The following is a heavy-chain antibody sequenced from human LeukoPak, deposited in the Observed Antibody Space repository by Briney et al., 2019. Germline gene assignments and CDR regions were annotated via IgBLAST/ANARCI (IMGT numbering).Heavy chain of an antibody. CDR2: MKPDGSEK. CDR3: AKDAF. J-gene: IGHJ4*02. V-gene: IGHV3-7*01. CDR1: GFPFDISW. Sequence: GGSLRLSCAASGFPFDISWLNWVRQAPGKGPEWVATMKPDGSEKYYVDYVKGRFTISRDDAKNSVYLQMDSLRVEDTAVYYCAKDAFWGRGTLVTVSS.